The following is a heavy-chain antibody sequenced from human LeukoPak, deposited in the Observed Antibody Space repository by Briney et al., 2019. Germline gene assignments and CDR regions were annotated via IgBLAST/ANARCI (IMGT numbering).Heavy chain of an antibody. D-gene: IGHD2-2*01. CDR3: ASRPLGYCSSTSCPGDYYMDV. CDR1: GYSISSGYY. Sequence: SETLSLTCAVSGYSISSGYYWGWIRQPPGKGLEWIGSIYYSGSTYYNPSLKSRVTISVDTSKNQFSLKLSSVTAADTAVYYCASRPLGYCSSTSCPGDYYMDVWGKGTTVTVSS. V-gene: IGHV4-38-2*01. J-gene: IGHJ6*03. CDR2: IYYSGST.